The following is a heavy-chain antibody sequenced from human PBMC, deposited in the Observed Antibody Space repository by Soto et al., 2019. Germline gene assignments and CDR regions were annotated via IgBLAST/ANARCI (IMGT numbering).Heavy chain of an antibody. CDR2: IYYTGAT. Sequence: PSAPLSLTWIVSGSSVRSGPYYWRWIRQPPGKGLEWIGAIYYTGATAYNPSLQSRVTLSLDTSKNQFSLELSALSAADTAVSFCARLPRGYIYGSARYYFDFWGQGTLVTVSS. J-gene: IGHJ4*02. D-gene: IGHD5-18*01. CDR3: ARLPRGYIYGSARYYFDF. CDR1: GSSVRSGPYY. V-gene: IGHV4-61*01.